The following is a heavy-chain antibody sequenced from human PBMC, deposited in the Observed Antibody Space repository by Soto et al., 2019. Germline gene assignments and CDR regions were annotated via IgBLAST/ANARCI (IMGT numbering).Heavy chain of an antibody. J-gene: IGHJ4*02. CDR3: ARVGGLAARTFDY. CDR1: GGSISDFY. D-gene: IGHD6-6*01. Sequence: LSLTCTVSGGSISDFYWRWIRQPPGKGLEWIGYIYYSGSTNYSPSLKSRVTISVDTSKNQFSLNLRSMSPADTAVYYCARVGGLAARTFDYWGPGTLVTVSS. V-gene: IGHV4-59*01. CDR2: IYYSGST.